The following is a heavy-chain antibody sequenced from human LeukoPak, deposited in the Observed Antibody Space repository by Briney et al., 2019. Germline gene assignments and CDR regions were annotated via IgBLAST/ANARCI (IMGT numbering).Heavy chain of an antibody. CDR3: AGQDLGDYGRNYFQS. CDR2: IFPGDSET. V-gene: IGHV5-51*01. Sequence: GESLKISCKDSGSNFVDYWIGWVRQVPGRGLEWMAVIFPGDSETTYSPSFQGQVSISVDTSTNTAYLEWSSLKASDTAIYYCAGQDLGDYGRNYFQSWGQGTPVIVSS. D-gene: IGHD4-17*01. J-gene: IGHJ4*02. CDR1: GSNFVDYW.